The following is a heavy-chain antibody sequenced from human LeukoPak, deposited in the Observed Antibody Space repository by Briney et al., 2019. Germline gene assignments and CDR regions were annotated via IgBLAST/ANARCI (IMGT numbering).Heavy chain of an antibody. CDR3: ARAFRARYFDL. V-gene: IGHV4-39*02. Sequence: PSETLSLTCTVSGGSITTSSYYWGWIRQPPGKGLEWIGIIYYSGSTYYNPSLKGRVTIFVDTSKNQFSLKLSSVTAADTAVYYCARAFRARYFDLWGRGTLVTVSS. CDR2: IYYSGST. D-gene: IGHD2/OR15-2a*01. CDR1: GGSITTSSYY. J-gene: IGHJ2*01.